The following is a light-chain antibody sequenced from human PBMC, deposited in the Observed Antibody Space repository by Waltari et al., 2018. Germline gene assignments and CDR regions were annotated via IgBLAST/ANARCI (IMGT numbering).Light chain of an antibody. CDR2: KAS. J-gene: IGKJ4*01. V-gene: IGKV1-5*03. CDR3: RQYNSYPLT. CDR1: QSISSW. Sequence: DIQMTQSPSTLSASVGDRVTITCRASQSISSWLAWYQQKPGKAPKLLIYKASSLESGVPSRFSGSGSVTEFTLTISSLQPDDFATYYCRQYNSYPLTFGGGTKVEIK.